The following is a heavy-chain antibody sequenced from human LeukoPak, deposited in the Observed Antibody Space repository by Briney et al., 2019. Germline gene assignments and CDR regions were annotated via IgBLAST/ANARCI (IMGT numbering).Heavy chain of an antibody. J-gene: IGHJ4*02. CDR1: GYTLTELS. CDR2: FDPEDGET. D-gene: IGHD6-19*01. V-gene: IGHV1-24*01. Sequence: ASVKVSCKVSGYTLTELSMHWVRQAPGKGLEWMGGFDPEDGETIYAQKFQGRVTMTEDTSTDTAYMELSSLRSEDTAVYYCATDTPTSIAVAGSFDYWGQGTLVTVSS. CDR3: ATDTPTSIAVAGSFDY.